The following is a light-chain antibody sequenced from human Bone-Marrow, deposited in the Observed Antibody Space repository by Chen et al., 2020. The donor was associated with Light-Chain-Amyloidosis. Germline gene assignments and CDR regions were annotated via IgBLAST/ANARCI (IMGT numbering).Light chain of an antibody. CDR2: DTN. J-gene: IGLJ3*02. CDR3: LLSDNTIGV. V-gene: IGLV7-46*01. CDR1: TGAVTSGHF. Sequence: QAVVTQEPSLTVSPGGTVTLTCDSSTGAVTSGHFPSWFQQKPGQAPRTLIYDTNNKHSSTPARFSGSLLGGKAALTLAGAQPEDEAQYYCLLSDNTIGVFGGGTTLTVL.